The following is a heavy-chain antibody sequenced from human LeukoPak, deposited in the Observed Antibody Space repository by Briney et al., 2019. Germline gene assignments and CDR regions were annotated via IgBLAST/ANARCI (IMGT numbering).Heavy chain of an antibody. J-gene: IGHJ2*01. CDR1: GFTFSSYA. CDR3: ARDGAFVVVPAARFDL. CDR2: ISYDGSNK. V-gene: IGHV3-30-3*01. Sequence: GGSLRLSCAASGFTFSSYAMHWVRQAPGKGLEWVAVISYDGSNKYYADSVKGRFTISRDNSKNTLYLQMNSLRAEDTAVYYCARDGAFVVVPAARFDLWGRGTLVTVSS. D-gene: IGHD2-2*01.